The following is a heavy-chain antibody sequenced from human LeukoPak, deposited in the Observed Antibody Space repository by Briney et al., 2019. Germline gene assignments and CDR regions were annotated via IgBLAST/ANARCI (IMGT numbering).Heavy chain of an antibody. CDR1: GYTFTSYG. V-gene: IGHV1-18*01. D-gene: IGHD3-3*01. CDR2: ISAITWYT. J-gene: IGHJ6*02. CDR3: ARCPDDLWSGYQYGMDV. Sequence: GASVVVSCKASGYTFTSYGISWVRQAPGQGLEWMGWISAITWYTDYAQKLQGRVSMTTDTSTSTAYMELRSLRSDDTAVYYCARCPDDLWSGYQYGMDVWGQGTTVTVSS.